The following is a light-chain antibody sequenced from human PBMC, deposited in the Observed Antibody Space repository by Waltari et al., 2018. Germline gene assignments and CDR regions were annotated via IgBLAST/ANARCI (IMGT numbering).Light chain of an antibody. CDR1: QRVGSE. Sequence: EVVLTQSPATLSLSPGERATLSCRASQRVGSELAWYQQKAAKAPRILLYDASNRATAISDSLCGSRSSTADSTLTSSLLPPDVSVYFCQQRSNCRPLPFGEGTRLEIK. CDR2: DAS. V-gene: IGKV3-11*01. CDR3: QQRSNCRPLP. J-gene: IGKJ5*01.